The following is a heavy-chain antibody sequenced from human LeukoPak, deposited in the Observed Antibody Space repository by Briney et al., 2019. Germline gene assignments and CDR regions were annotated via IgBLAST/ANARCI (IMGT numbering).Heavy chain of an antibody. Sequence: GESLKISCKGSGYSFTNYWVGWVRLMPGKGLEWMGIIYPGDSHTRYSPSFQGQVSISADKSISTAYLQWGSLKASDTAMYYCARRFTLIGGQVHDAFDIWGQGTMVTVSS. CDR2: IYPGDSHT. V-gene: IGHV5-51*01. CDR1: GYSFTNYW. J-gene: IGHJ3*02. CDR3: ARRFTLIGGQVHDAFDI. D-gene: IGHD3-10*01.